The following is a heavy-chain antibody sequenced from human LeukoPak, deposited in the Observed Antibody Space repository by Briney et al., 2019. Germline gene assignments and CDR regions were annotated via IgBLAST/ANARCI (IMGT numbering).Heavy chain of an antibody. J-gene: IGHJ4*02. CDR1: GYTLTELS. D-gene: IGHD3-22*01. Sequence: GASVKVSCKVSGYTLTELSIHWVRQARGKGLEWMGGSDPEDGETIYAQKFQGRVTMTEDTSTDTAYMELSSLRSEDTAVYYCARRDYYDSSGYRLDYWGQGTLVTVSS. CDR3: ARRDYYDSSGYRLDY. V-gene: IGHV1-24*01. CDR2: SDPEDGET.